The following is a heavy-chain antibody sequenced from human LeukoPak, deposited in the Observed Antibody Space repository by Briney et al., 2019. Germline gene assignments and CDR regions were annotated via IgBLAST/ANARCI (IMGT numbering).Heavy chain of an antibody. CDR1: GYTFTSYD. D-gene: IGHD5-12*01. J-gene: IGHJ4*02. CDR3: ARGRSTGYPYYFEY. V-gene: IGHV1-8*03. CDR2: MNPNSGST. Sequence: ASVNVSCKASGYTFTSYDINWVRQTTGQGLEWMGWMNPNSGSTGYAQKFQGRVTITRNTSISTAYMELSGLRSEDTAVYYCARGRSTGYPYYFEYWGQGTLVTVSS.